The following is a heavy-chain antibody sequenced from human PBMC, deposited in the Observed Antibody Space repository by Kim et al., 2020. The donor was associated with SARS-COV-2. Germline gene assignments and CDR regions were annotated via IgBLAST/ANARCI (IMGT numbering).Heavy chain of an antibody. D-gene: IGHD5-12*01. CDR1: GFTFSSYA. J-gene: IGHJ3*02. Sequence: GGSLRLSCSASGFTFSSYAMHWVRQAPGKGLEYVSAISSNGGSTYYADSVKGRFTISRDNSKNTLYLQMSSLRAEDTAVYYCVSQGGTATIEDFDIWGQGTMVTVSS. V-gene: IGHV3-64D*06. CDR3: VSQGGTATIEDFDI. CDR2: ISSNGGST.